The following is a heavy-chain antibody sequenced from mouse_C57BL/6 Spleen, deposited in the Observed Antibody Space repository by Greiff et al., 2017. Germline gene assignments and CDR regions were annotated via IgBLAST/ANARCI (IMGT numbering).Heavy chain of an antibody. CDR3: ARNDYGSFDY. Sequence: EVMLVESEGGLVQPGSSMKLSCTASGFTFSDYYMAGVRQVPEKGLEWVANINYDGSSTYYLDSLKSRFIISRDNAKNILYLQMSSLKSEDTATYYCARNDYGSFDYWGQGTTLTVSS. J-gene: IGHJ2*01. CDR2: INYDGSST. D-gene: IGHD1-1*01. V-gene: IGHV5-16*01. CDR1: GFTFSDYY.